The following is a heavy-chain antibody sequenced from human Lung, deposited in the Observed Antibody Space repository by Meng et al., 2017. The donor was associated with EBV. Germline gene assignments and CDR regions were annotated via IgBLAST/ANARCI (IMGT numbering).Heavy chain of an antibody. J-gene: IGHJ4*02. Sequence: QAHLQDPGPGLVKPSGTLSLTCTVSSASISSNNYWTWVRQSPGKGLEWIGEIYHNENTNYNPSLMSRVTMSLDKSKNHFSLNLRSVTAADTAVYYCARGKQDAWELLAYWGQGALVTVSS. V-gene: IGHV4-4*02. CDR1: SASISSNNY. CDR3: ARGKQDAWELLAY. D-gene: IGHD1-26*01. CDR2: IYHNENT.